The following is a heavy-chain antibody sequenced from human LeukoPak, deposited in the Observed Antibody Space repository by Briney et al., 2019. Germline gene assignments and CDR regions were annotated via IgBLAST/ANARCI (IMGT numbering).Heavy chain of an antibody. D-gene: IGHD5-18*01. CDR1: GFTFSSYS. CDR3: ARDRGKRVETSMVGFP. CDR2: ISSSSSCI. Sequence: GGSLRLSCAASGFTFSSYSMNWVRQAPGKGLEWVSSISSSSSCIYYADSVKGRFTISRDNAKNSLYLQMNSLRAEDTAVYYCARDRGKRVETSMVGFPWGQGTLVTVSS. J-gene: IGHJ5*02. V-gene: IGHV3-21*01.